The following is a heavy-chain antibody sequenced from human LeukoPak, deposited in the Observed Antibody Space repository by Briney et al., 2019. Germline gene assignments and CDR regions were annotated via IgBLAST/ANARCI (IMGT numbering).Heavy chain of an antibody. V-gene: IGHV3-7*01. D-gene: IGHD3-10*01. CDR1: GFTFSSYW. J-gene: IGHJ4*02. Sequence: GGSLRLSCAASGFTFSSYWMSRVRQAPGKGLEWVANIKQDGSEKYYVDSVKGRFTISRDNAKNSLYLQMNSLRAEDTAVYYCARDLYGSGSYYPYFDYWGQGTLVTVSS. CDR2: IKQDGSEK. CDR3: ARDLYGSGSYYPYFDY.